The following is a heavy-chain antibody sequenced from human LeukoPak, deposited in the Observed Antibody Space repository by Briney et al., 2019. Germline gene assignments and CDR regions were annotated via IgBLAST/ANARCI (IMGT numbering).Heavy chain of an antibody. D-gene: IGHD3-3*01. CDR3: ARENYDLWSAYDSHSSQKNWLDP. CDR1: GFTLRSYW. V-gene: IGHV3-74*01. Sequence: GGSLRLSCAASGFTLRSYWMHWVRQAPGKGLAWVSRINSDGSTTNFADSVKGRFTISRDNAKNTLYLQMNSLRAEDTAVYYCARENYDLWSAYDSHSSQKNWLDPWGQGTLVTVSS. J-gene: IGHJ5*02. CDR2: INSDGSTT.